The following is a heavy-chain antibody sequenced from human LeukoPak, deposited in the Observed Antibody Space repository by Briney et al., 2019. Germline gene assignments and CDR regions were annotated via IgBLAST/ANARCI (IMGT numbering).Heavy chain of an antibody. Sequence: SVKVSCKASGGTFSSYAISWVRQAPGQGLEWMGGIIPIFGTANYAQKFQGRVTITADESTSTAYMGLSSLRSEDTAVYYCAREGGHSPEAYYYYYGMDVWGKGTTVTVSS. D-gene: IGHD2-15*01. V-gene: IGHV1-69*01. J-gene: IGHJ6*04. CDR3: AREGGHSPEAYYYYYGMDV. CDR1: GGTFSSYA. CDR2: IIPIFGTA.